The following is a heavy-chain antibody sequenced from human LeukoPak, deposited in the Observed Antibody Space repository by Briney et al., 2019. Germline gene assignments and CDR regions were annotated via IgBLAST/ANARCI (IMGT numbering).Heavy chain of an antibody. V-gene: IGHV1-2*02. CDR2: INPNSGGT. CDR3: ASLQSEYYDFWSGSDY. J-gene: IGHJ4*02. D-gene: IGHD3-3*01. Sequence: ASVKVSCKASGYTFTGYYMHWVRQAPGQGLEWMGWINPNSGGTNYAQKFQGRVTMTRDTSISTAYMELSRLRSDDTAVYYCASLQSEYYDFWSGSDYWGQGTLVTVSS. CDR1: GYTFTGYY.